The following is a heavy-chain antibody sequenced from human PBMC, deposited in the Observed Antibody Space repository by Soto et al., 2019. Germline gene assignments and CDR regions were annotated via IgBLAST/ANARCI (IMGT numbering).Heavy chain of an antibody. Sequence: GASVKVSCKASGGTFSSYAISWVRQAPGQGLEWMGGIIPIFGTANYAQKFQGRVTITADESTSTAYMELSSLRSEDTAVYYCASAAAVKGLYYYYGMDVWGQGTTVTVSS. CDR2: IIPIFGTA. V-gene: IGHV1-69*13. D-gene: IGHD6-13*01. CDR1: GGTFSSYA. CDR3: ASAAAVKGLYYYYGMDV. J-gene: IGHJ6*02.